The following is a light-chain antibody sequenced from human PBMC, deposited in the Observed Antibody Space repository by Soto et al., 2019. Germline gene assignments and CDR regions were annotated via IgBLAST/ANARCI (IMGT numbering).Light chain of an antibody. CDR1: QSVRYN. Sequence: EIVMTQSPATLSVSPGETATLSCRASQSVRYNLAWYQQKPGQAPRLLIYGASARATGVPDKFSGSGSGTEFPLTISSLQSEDFAIYYCQQYNNWPPLTFGGGTKVEIK. CDR2: GAS. CDR3: QQYNNWPPLT. V-gene: IGKV3-15*01. J-gene: IGKJ4*01.